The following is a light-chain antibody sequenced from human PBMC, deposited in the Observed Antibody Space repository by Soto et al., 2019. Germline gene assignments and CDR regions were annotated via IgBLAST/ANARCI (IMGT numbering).Light chain of an antibody. CDR2: KAS. CDR3: QQYQSYPLT. Sequence: TQSPSTLSASVGDRVTITCRASQSISKLLAWYQQKPGRAPTLLIYKASTLESGVPSRFSGSGSGTEFSLTISSLQPDDFATYYCQQYQSYPLTFGQGTRLEIK. V-gene: IGKV1-5*03. CDR1: QSISKL. J-gene: IGKJ5*01.